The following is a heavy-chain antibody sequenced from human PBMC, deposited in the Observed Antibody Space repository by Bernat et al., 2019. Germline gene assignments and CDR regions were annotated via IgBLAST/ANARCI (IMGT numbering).Heavy chain of an antibody. J-gene: IGHJ4*02. V-gene: IGHV3-72*01. D-gene: IGHD4-17*01. CDR3: AGSYGDYRRFDY. CDR1: GFIFSDHY. CDR2: SRNKANSYTT. Sequence: EVHLVESGGGLVQPGGSLRLSCAASGFIFSDHYMDWVHQAPGKGLEWVGRSRNKANSYTTEYAASVKGRFTVSRDDSENSLYLQMNSLKTEDTAVYYCAGSYGDYRRFDYWGQGTLVTVSS.